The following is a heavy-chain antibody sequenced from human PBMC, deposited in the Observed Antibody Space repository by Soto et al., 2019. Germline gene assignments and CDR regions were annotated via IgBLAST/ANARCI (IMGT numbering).Heavy chain of an antibody. CDR3: ARSRNGAVPDSINF. J-gene: IGHJ4*02. CDR1: GFTFSRYA. V-gene: IGHV3-30-3*01. D-gene: IGHD2-8*01. CDR2: ISRDGSSK. Sequence: GGSLRLSCAASGFTFSRYAMHRVRQAPGEGLEWVAVISRDGSSKYYGDSVKGRFTVSRDNSNNTLYLSMTSLRPDDTAVFYCARSRNGAVPDSINFWGQGTLVTV.